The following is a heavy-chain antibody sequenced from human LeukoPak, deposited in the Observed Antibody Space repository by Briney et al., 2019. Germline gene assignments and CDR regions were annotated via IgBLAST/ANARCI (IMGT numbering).Heavy chain of an antibody. D-gene: IGHD3-16*01. CDR2: MKSDGSTR. J-gene: IGHJ4*02. Sequence: GGSLRLSCEASGFTFRSYWMHWVRQAPGRGLVWVSSMKSDGSTRSYADSVKGRFTISRDNTKNTLYLQMSSLIAADTALYYCTRGGSYGDLWGQGTLVTVSS. V-gene: IGHV3-74*01. CDR3: TRGGSYGDL. CDR1: GFTFRSYW.